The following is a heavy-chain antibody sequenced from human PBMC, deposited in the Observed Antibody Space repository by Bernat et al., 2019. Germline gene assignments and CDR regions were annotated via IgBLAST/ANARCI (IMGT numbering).Heavy chain of an antibody. D-gene: IGHD6-25*01. CDR2: ISAYNGNT. Sequence: QVQLVQSGAEVKEPGASVKVSCKASGYTFTSYGVSWVRQAPGQGLEWMGWISAYNGNTKYSQKFQGRVTITRDTSASTAYMELSSLRSEDTAVYYCARQGGEGAFDIWGQGTMVTVSS. V-gene: IGHV1-18*01. CDR1: GYTFTSYG. CDR3: ARQGGEGAFDI. J-gene: IGHJ3*02.